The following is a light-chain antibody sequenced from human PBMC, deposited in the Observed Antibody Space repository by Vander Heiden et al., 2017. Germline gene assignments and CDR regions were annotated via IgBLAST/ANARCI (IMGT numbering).Light chain of an antibody. V-gene: IGLV1-47*02. CDR2: SNN. CDR1: SSNIGSHY. J-gene: IGLJ3*02. Sequence: QSVLTQPPSASGTPGQRVTISCSGSSSNIGSHYVYWYQQLPGTAPKLLIYSNNQRPSGVPDRFSGSKSGTSAALAISGLRSEDEADYYCAAWDDSLSGRWVFGGGTKLTVL. CDR3: AAWDDSLSGRWV.